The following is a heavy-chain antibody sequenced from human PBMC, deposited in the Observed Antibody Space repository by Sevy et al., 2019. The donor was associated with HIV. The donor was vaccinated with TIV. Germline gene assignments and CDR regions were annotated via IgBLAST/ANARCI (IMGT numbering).Heavy chain of an antibody. V-gene: IGHV3-15*01. CDR1: GFPFSDAW. Sequence: GGSLRLSCAASGFPFSDAWMNWVRQAPGKGLEWVGLIKNENEGGTTDYAAPGKVRFTISTDDSKNRLFLQMSSLKTEDTAIYYCATDWRSGTTWVRAFDLWGQGKTVTVSS. J-gene: IGHJ3*01. CDR2: IKNENEGGTT. CDR3: ATDWRSGTTWVRAFDL. D-gene: IGHD1-7*01.